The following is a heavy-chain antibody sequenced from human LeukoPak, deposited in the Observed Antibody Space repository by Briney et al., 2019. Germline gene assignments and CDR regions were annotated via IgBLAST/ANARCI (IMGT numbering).Heavy chain of an antibody. V-gene: IGHV3-21*01. CDR3: ARGLRWLQSYFDY. CDR2: ISSSSSYI. Sequence: PGGSLRLSCAASGFTFSSYSMNWVRQAPGKGLEWVSSISSSSSYIYYADSVKGRFTISRDNAKNSLYLQMNSLRAEDTAVYYCARGLRWLQSYFDYWGQGTLVTVSS. J-gene: IGHJ4*02. CDR1: GFTFSSYS. D-gene: IGHD5-24*01.